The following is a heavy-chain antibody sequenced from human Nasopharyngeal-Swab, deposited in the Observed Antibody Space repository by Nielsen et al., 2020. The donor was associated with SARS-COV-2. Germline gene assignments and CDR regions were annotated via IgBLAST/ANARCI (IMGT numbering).Heavy chain of an antibody. CDR2: IIPIFGTA. CDR1: GGTFSSYA. CDR3: ARGESGFDPLDC. Sequence: SVKVSCKASGGTFSSYAISWVRQAPGQGLEWMGGIIPIFGTANYAQKFQGRVTITADESTSTAYMELSSLRSEDTAVYYCARGESGFDPLDCWGQGTLVTVSS. V-gene: IGHV1-69*13. J-gene: IGHJ4*02. D-gene: IGHD3-3*01.